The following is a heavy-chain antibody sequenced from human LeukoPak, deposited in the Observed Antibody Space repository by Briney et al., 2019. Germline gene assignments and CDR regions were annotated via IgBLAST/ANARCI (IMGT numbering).Heavy chain of an antibody. CDR2: ISYDGSNK. Sequence: GGSLRLSCAASGFPFSNYGMHWVRQAPGKGLEWVAVISYDGSNKYYADSVKGRFTISRDNSKNTLYLQMNSLRAEDTAVYYCAKDYYGSGTLPYYFDYWGQGTLVTVSS. CDR3: AKDYYGSGTLPYYFDY. D-gene: IGHD3-10*01. J-gene: IGHJ4*02. V-gene: IGHV3-30*18. CDR1: GFPFSNYG.